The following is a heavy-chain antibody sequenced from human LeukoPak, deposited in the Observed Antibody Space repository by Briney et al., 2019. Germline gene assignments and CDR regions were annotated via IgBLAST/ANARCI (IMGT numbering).Heavy chain of an antibody. CDR1: GGSFSGYY. CDR2: INHSGST. Sequence: SETLSLTCAVYGGSFSGYYWSWIRQPPGKGLEWIGEINHSGSTNYNPSLKSRVTISVDTSKNQFSLKLSSVAAADMAVYYCARRVVTYDYWGQGTLVTVSS. V-gene: IGHV4-34*01. CDR3: ARRVVTYDY. J-gene: IGHJ4*02. D-gene: IGHD4-23*01.